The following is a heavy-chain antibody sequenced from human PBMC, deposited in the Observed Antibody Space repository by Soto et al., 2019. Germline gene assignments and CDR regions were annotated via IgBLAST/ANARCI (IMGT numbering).Heavy chain of an antibody. Sequence: GGSLRLSCVASGFTFSDHYMDWVRQAPGEGLEWVGRIRNKPNGYTTEYAASVKGRFTISRDDSKNSLYLQMNSLQTEDTAVYYCVRGSSGFQDPYYYYALDVWGQETTVTV. CDR1: GFTFSDHY. CDR3: VRGSSGFQDPYYYYALDV. D-gene: IGHD6-25*01. J-gene: IGHJ6*02. CDR2: IRNKPNGYTT. V-gene: IGHV3-72*01.